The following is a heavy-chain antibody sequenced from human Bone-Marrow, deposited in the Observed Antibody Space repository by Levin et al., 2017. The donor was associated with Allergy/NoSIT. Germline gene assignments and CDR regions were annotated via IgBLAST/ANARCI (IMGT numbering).Heavy chain of an antibody. D-gene: IGHD2-15*01. V-gene: IGHV1-69*06. CDR1: GGSFRYAA. J-gene: IGHJ5*01. Sequence: ASVKVSCKASGGSFRYAALSWVRQAPGHGLEWMGGITPTSAPANYAQRFEGRLSITADKSSGTVYMDPSRLTSADTATDFCARRTDRSQHCIGDPCSLPVDSWGQGTLVTVSS. CDR3: ARRTDRSQHCIGDPCSLPVDS. CDR2: ITPTSAPA.